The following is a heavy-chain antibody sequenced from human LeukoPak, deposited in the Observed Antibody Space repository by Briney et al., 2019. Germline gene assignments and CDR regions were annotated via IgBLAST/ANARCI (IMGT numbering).Heavy chain of an antibody. J-gene: IGHJ6*02. CDR3: ARFAYDYYGSGSYDPTYYYYGMDV. Sequence: GESLQISCKGSGYIFTSYWIGWVRQMPGKGLEWMGIIYPGDSDTRYSPSFQGQVTISADKSISTAYLQWSSLKASDTAMYYCARFAYDYYGSGSYDPTYYYYGMDVWGQGTTVTVSS. D-gene: IGHD3-10*01. CDR2: IYPGDSDT. CDR1: GYIFTSYW. V-gene: IGHV5-51*01.